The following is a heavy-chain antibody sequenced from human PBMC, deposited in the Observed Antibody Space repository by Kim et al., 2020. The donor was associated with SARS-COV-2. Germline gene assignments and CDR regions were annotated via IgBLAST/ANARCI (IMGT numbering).Heavy chain of an antibody. J-gene: IGHJ5*02. V-gene: IGHV3-48*02. D-gene: IGHD3-10*01. CDR2: TV. Sequence: TVSSAASEKGRSTNSRDNAMNSLYLQMNSLRDEDTAVYYCSRDYYGSVDLWGQGTLVTVSS. CDR3: SRDYYGSVDL.